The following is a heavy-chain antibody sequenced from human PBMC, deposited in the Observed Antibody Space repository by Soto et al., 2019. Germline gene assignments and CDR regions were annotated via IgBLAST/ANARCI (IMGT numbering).Heavy chain of an antibody. CDR1: GFTFSSYA. Sequence: PXGSLRLSCAASGFTFSSYAMSWVRQAPGKGLEWVSAIRDSGGTTYYADSVQGRFIISRDNSKNTLYLQMHSLRAEDTAVYYCATPKVAFDHWGQGALVTVSS. CDR3: ATPKVAFDH. CDR2: IRDSGGTT. V-gene: IGHV3-23*01. J-gene: IGHJ4*02. D-gene: IGHD2-15*01.